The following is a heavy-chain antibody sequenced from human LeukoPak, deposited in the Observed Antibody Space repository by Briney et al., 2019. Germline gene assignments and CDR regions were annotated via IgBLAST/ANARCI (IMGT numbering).Heavy chain of an antibody. CDR2: IYDNGST. CDR1: GDSIRSNSHS. D-gene: IGHD1-26*01. J-gene: IGHJ6*04. Sequence: SETLSLTCAVSGDSIRSNSHSWSWIRQPPGKGLEWIANIYDNGSTYYNPSLRSRVTISEDKSRNQLSLKLRSVTAADTAVYYCASGTPNGMDVWGEGITVTVSS. CDR3: ASGTPNGMDV. V-gene: IGHV4-30-2*01.